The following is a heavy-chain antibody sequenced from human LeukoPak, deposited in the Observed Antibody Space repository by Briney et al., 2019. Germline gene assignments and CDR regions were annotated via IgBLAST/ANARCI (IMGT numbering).Heavy chain of an antibody. Sequence: GGSLRLSCAASGFTFSSYGMHWVRQAPGKGLEWVAFIRYDGSNKYYADSVKGRFTISRDNSKNTLYLQMNSLRAEDTAVYYCAKNGVTMVRGVFPDAFDIWGQGTMVTVSS. D-gene: IGHD3-10*01. CDR2: IRYDGSNK. V-gene: IGHV3-30*02. CDR1: GFTFSSYG. CDR3: AKNGVTMVRGVFPDAFDI. J-gene: IGHJ3*02.